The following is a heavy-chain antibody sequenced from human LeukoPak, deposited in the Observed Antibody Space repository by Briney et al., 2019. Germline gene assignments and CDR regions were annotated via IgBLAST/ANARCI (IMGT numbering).Heavy chain of an antibody. J-gene: IGHJ5*02. CDR3: AKIKVVVVPAASISWFDP. D-gene: IGHD2-2*01. V-gene: IGHV3-23*01. CDR1: GFTVSSNY. CDR2: ISGSGGST. Sequence: PGGSLRLSCAASGFTVSSNYMSWVRQAPGKGLEWVSAISGSGGSTYYADSVKGRFTISRDNSKNTLYLQMNSLRAEDTAVYYCAKIKVVVVPAASISWFDPWGQGTLVTVSS.